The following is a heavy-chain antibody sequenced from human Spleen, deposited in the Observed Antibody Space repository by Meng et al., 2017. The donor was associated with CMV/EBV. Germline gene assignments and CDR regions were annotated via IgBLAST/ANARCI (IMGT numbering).Heavy chain of an antibody. J-gene: IGHJ4*02. CDR1: GFTFDDYA. V-gene: IGHV3-9*01. CDR3: AKDSYGDNSRGHFDF. CDR2: ISWNSGRI. Sequence: GGSLRLSCAASGFTFDDYAMHWVRQTPGKGLEWVSSISWNSGRIFYADSVRGRFTVFRDNPKNSLHLQMTSLRPEDTAFYYCAKDSYGDNSRGHFDFWGQGTLVTVSS. D-gene: IGHD4/OR15-4a*01.